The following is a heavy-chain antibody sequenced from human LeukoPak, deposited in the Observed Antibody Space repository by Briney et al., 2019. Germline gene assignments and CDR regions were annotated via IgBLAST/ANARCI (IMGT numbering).Heavy chain of an antibody. CDR1: GDSVSSKTAA. CDR3: ARVHFEEQVFWFDP. D-gene: IGHD3-9*01. J-gene: IGHJ5*02. Sequence: SQTLSLTCALSGDSVSSKTAAWNWIRPSPSRGLEWLVRTYYRAKWYNDYAVSVQNRITINPDTSKNQFSLHLHSVTPEDTPVYYCARVHFEEQVFWFDPGGQGTRVSVSS. CDR2: TYYRAKWYN. V-gene: IGHV6-1*01.